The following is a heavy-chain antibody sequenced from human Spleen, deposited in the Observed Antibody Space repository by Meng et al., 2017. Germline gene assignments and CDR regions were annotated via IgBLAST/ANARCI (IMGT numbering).Heavy chain of an antibody. Sequence: GKPGQLGAEGEKPGAPVKVSCKASGYTFPDYWLHWVRRAPGQGLEWMGRINPKSGDTHYAQRFQGRVTMTGDTSISTAYMELSGLRSDDTAMYYCARDEDISAAGKLFGDYWGQGTLVTVSS. V-gene: IGHV1-2*06. CDR2: INPKSGDT. CDR1: GYTFPDYW. CDR3: ARDEDISAAGKLFGDY. J-gene: IGHJ4*02. D-gene: IGHD6-13*01.